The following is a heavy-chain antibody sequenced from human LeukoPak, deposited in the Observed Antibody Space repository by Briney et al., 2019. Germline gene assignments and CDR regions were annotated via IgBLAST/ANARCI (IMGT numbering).Heavy chain of an antibody. V-gene: IGHV3-7*01. D-gene: IGHD3-22*01. CDR3: ARDPCDSSGYYYG. CDR2: IKQDGSEK. Sequence: GGSLRLSCAASGFTFSSYWMGWVRQAPGKGLEWVANIKQDGSEKYYVDSVKGRFTISRDNAKNSLYLQMNSLRAEDTAVYYCARDPCDSSGYYYGWGQGTLVTVSS. J-gene: IGHJ4*02. CDR1: GFTFSSYW.